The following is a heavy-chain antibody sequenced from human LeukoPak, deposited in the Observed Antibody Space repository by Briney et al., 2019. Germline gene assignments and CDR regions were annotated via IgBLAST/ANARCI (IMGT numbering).Heavy chain of an antibody. D-gene: IGHD3-16*01. V-gene: IGHV4-4*07. CDR2: IYTSGST. CDR3: ARDVLGWGSNWYFDL. J-gene: IGHJ2*01. CDR1: GGSITIYY. Sequence: SETLSLTCTVSGGSITIYYWSWIRQPAGKGLEWIGRIYTSGSTNYNPSLKSRVTMSVDTSKNQFSLRLSSVTAADTAVYYCARDVLGWGSNWYFDLWGRGTLVTVSS.